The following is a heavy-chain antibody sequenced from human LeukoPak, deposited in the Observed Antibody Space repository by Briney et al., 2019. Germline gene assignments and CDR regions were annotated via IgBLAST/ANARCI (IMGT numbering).Heavy chain of an antibody. CDR2: IYYSGST. CDR3: ATVPQPNLWFGELGY. V-gene: IGHV4-59*01. J-gene: IGHJ4*02. Sequence: SETLSLTCTVCGGSISDSYWSWIRQPPGRGLEWIGYIYYSGSTNYNPSLKSRVTISVDTSKNQFSLKLSSVTAADTAVYYCATVPQPNLWFGELGYWGQGTLVTVSS. D-gene: IGHD3-10*01. CDR1: GGSISDSY.